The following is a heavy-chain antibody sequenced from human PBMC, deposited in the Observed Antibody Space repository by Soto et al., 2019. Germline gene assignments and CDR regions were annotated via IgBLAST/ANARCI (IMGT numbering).Heavy chain of an antibody. V-gene: IGHV2-26*01. CDR2: IFSNDEK. Sequence: SGPTLVNPTETLTLTCTVPGFSLSNARMGVSWIRQPPGKALEWLAHIFSNDEKSYSTSLKSRLTISKDTSKSQVVLTMTNMDPVDTATYYCARKLDYYYYMDVWGKGTTVTVSS. J-gene: IGHJ6*03. CDR3: ARKLDYYYYMDV. CDR1: GFSLSNARMG.